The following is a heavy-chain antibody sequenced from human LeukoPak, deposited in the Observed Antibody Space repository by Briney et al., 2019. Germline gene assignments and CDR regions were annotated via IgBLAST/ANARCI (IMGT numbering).Heavy chain of an antibody. J-gene: IGHJ4*02. CDR3: ARERSGWFFSN. CDR1: GYTFTSYG. V-gene: IGHV1-18*01. D-gene: IGHD6-19*01. Sequence: ASVKVSCKASGYTFTSYGISWVRQAPGQGLEWMGWISGYNGNTNYAQKFQGRVTMTTDTSTSTAYMDLRSLRSDDTAVYYCARERSGWFFSNWGQGTLVTVSS. CDR2: ISGYNGNT.